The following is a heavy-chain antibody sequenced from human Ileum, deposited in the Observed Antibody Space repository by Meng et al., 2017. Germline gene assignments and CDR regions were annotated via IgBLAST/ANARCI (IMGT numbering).Heavy chain of an antibody. V-gene: IGHV2-5*02. D-gene: IGHD5-18*01. Sequence: QTPLRESCPTCREPTRTLTRTRTFSGFALSTSCVGVGWIRQLPGKALEWLALIYWDDDTRYRPSLKSRLTITKDTPKNQVALTMTNMDPVDTATYYCGHWDRFGYVNADYWGQGTLVTVSS. CDR3: GHWDRFGYVNADY. CDR1: GFALSTSCVG. J-gene: IGHJ4*02. CDR2: IYWDDDT.